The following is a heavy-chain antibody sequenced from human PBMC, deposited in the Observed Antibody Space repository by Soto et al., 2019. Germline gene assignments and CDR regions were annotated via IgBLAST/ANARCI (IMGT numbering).Heavy chain of an antibody. CDR3: ARDSGDNYYDSSGYRTMTRGFDP. CDR2: IYYSGST. CDR1: GGSVSSGSYY. D-gene: IGHD3-22*01. V-gene: IGHV4-61*01. J-gene: IGHJ5*02. Sequence: QVQLQESGPGLVKPSETLSLTCTVSGGSVSSGSYYWSWIRQPPGKGLEWIGYIYYSGSTNYNPSLQSRVTISVDTSKNQFSLKLSSVTAADTAVYYCARDSGDNYYDSSGYRTMTRGFDPWGQGTLVTVSS.